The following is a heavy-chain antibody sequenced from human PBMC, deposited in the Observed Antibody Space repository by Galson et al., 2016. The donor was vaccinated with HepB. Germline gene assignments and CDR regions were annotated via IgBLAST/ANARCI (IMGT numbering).Heavy chain of an antibody. V-gene: IGHV3-23*01. Sequence: SLRLSCAASGFVFSNFGLSWVRQAPGKGLEWVASISTRRTTYYSASVQGRFTISRDNSNNTLYLQMNGLRAEDTAVYYCAKERLVRRIFDHWGQGTLLTVSS. CDR1: GFVFSNFG. CDR3: AKERLVRRIFDH. D-gene: IGHD1-1*01. J-gene: IGHJ4*02. CDR2: ISTRRTT.